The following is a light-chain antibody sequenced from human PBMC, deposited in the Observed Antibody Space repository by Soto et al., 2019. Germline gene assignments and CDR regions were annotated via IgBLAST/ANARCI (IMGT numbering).Light chain of an antibody. CDR1: SSNIGAGYD. J-gene: IGLJ3*02. Sequence: QSVLTQPPSLSGAPGQRVTIPCTGSSSNIGAGYDVHWFQQLPGTAPKLLIYGNTNRPSGVPDRFSGSKSGTSASLAITGLQAEDEADYYCQSYDSSLSGYWVFGGGTKLTVL. CDR3: QSYDSSLSGYWV. V-gene: IGLV1-40*01. CDR2: GNT.